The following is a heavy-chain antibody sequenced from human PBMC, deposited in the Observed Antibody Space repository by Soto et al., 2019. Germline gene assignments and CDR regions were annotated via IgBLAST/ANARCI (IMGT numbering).Heavy chain of an antibody. CDR1: GGSISSYY. J-gene: IGHJ4*02. CDR3: ARGGGIRYYDILTGYYSTFYFDY. CDR2: IYYSGST. Sequence: PSETLSLTCTVSGGSISSYYWSWIRQPPGKGLEWIGYIYYSGSTNYNPSLKSRVTISVDTSKNQFSLKLSSVTAADTAVYYCARGGGIRYYDILTGYYSTFYFDYWGQGTLVTVSS. V-gene: IGHV4-59*01. D-gene: IGHD3-9*01.